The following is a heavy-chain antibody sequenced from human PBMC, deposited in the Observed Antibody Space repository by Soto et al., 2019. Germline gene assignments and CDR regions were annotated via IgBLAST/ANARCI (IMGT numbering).Heavy chain of an antibody. D-gene: IGHD6-13*01. Sequence: PGGSLRLSCAASGFTFSDAWMNWVRLAPGKGLEWVSAISGSGGSTYYADSVKGRFTISRDNSKNTLYLQMNSLRAEDTAVYYCAKEADSYDYWGQGTLVTVSS. CDR1: GFTFSDAW. CDR3: AKEADSYDY. CDR2: ISGSGGST. J-gene: IGHJ4*02. V-gene: IGHV3-23*01.